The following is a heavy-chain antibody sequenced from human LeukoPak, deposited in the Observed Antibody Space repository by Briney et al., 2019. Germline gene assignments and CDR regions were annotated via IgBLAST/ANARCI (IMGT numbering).Heavy chain of an antibody. D-gene: IGHD5-12*01. V-gene: IGHV4-59*01. CDR3: ARGGYSGYDWAPIDY. CDR1: GGSISSYY. Sequence: SETLSLTCTVSGGSISSYYWSWIRQPPGKGLEWIGYIYYSRSTNYNPSLKSRVTISVDTSKNQFSLKLSSVTAADTAVYYCARGGYSGYDWAPIDYWGQGTLVTVSS. J-gene: IGHJ4*02. CDR2: IYYSRST.